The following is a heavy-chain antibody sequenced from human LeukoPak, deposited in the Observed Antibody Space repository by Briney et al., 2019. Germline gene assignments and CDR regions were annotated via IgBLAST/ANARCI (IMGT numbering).Heavy chain of an antibody. J-gene: IGHJ5*02. D-gene: IGHD2-2*01. V-gene: IGHV4-34*01. CDR1: GGSFSGYY. Sequence: SETLSLTCAVYGGSFSGYYWSWIRQPPGKGLEWIGESNHSGSTNYNPSLKSRVTISVDTSKNQFSLKLSSVTAADTAVYYCASATGYCSSTSCYNWFDPWGQGTLVTVSS. CDR3: ASATGYCSSTSCYNWFDP. CDR2: SNHSGST.